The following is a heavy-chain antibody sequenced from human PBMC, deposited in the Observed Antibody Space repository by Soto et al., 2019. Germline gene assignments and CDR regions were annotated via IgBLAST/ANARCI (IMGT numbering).Heavy chain of an antibody. CDR1: GFTFSTYR. CDR3: ATVGTGSYNWLDP. D-gene: IGHD1-26*01. CDR2: INSDGSTT. Sequence: EVQLVESGGGLVQPGGSLRLSCAASGFTFSTYRMHWVRQAPGKGLVWVSRINSDGSTTTYADSVKGRFTISRDNAKNTLYLQMNSLRAEDTAVYFCATVGTGSYNWLDPWGQGTLVTVSS. V-gene: IGHV3-74*01. J-gene: IGHJ5*02.